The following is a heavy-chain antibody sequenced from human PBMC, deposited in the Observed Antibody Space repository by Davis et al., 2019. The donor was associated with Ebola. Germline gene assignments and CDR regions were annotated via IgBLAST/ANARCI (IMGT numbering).Heavy chain of an antibody. CDR2: INHSGST. J-gene: IGHJ6*02. CDR1: GGSFSGYY. Sequence: SETLSLTCAVYGGSFSGYYWSWIRQPPGKGLEWIGEINHSGSTNYNPSLKSRVHISVDTSKNQFSLKLSSVTAADTAVYYCARVKQWLAYGMDVWGQGTTVTVSS. V-gene: IGHV4-34*01. D-gene: IGHD6-19*01. CDR3: ARVKQWLAYGMDV.